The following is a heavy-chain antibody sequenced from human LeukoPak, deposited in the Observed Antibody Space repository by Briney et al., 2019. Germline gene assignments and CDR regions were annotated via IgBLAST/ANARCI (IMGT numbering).Heavy chain of an antibody. Sequence: PSETLSLTCTVSGGSISGYYWSWIRQPPGKGLGWIGYINYSGSTNYNPSLKSRVTISLDTSKSQFSLKLTSVTAADTAVFFCARYFDWPWAFDIWGLGTMVTVSS. CDR2: INYSGST. CDR1: GGSISGYY. CDR3: ARYFDWPWAFDI. V-gene: IGHV4-59*01. D-gene: IGHD3-9*01. J-gene: IGHJ3*02.